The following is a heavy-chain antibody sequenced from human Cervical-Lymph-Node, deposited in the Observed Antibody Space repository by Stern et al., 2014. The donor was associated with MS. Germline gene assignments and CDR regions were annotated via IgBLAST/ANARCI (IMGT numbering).Heavy chain of an antibody. D-gene: IGHD6-6*01. CDR1: GFTLGDYY. CDR3: ARDKYHGAMDV. Sequence: VQLEESGGGLVRPGGSLRLSCAASGFTLGDYYMFWIRQAPGKGLEWVSYISGSSDITHYADSVKGRFTVSRDNAKNTLYLQMNSLSAEDTAVYYCARDKYHGAMDVWGQGTMVTVSS. V-gene: IGHV3-11*01. J-gene: IGHJ6*02. CDR2: ISGSSDIT.